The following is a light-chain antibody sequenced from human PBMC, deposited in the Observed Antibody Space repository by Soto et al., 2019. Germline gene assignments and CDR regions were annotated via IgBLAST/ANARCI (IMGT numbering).Light chain of an antibody. CDR2: GAS. Sequence: EIVLTQSPGTLSLSPGERATLSCRASQSVSSNYLAGCQQKPGQAPRLLIYGASSRATGIPDRFSGSGSGTDVTLTIGRLEPEDFEVYYCQQYGNSPWTFGQGTKVEIK. J-gene: IGKJ1*01. CDR3: QQYGNSPWT. CDR1: QSVSSNY. V-gene: IGKV3-20*01.